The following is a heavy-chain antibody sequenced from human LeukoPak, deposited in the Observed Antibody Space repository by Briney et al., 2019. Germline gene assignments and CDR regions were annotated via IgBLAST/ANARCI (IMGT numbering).Heavy chain of an antibody. CDR2: FSNTGGNT. V-gene: IGHV3-23*01. D-gene: IGHD2-15*01. Sequence: GGSLRLSCAASGFSFNTHAMSWVRQAPGKGLEWVSAFSNTGGNTYYADSVKGRFTISRDKSKNTLSLQMNSLRAEDTAVYYCAQQVGYCSSGSCYFTYWGQGTLVTVSS. CDR1: GFSFNTHA. CDR3: AQQVGYCSSGSCYFTY. J-gene: IGHJ1*01.